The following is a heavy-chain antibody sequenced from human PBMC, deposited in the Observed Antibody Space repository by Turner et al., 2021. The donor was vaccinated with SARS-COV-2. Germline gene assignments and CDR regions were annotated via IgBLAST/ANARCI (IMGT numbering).Heavy chain of an antibody. J-gene: IGHJ4*02. V-gene: IGHV1-8*01. CDR2: MNPNSGNT. CDR1: GYTFTSYD. CDR3: ARSAPDPICSGGSCSSGGFDS. Sequence: QVQLVQSGAEVKKPGASVKVSCKASGYTFTSYDINWVRQATGQGLEWMGWMNPNSGNTGYAQKFQGRVTMTRNTSISTAYMELSSLRSEDTAVYYCARSAPDPICSGGSCSSGGFDSWGQGTLVTVSS. D-gene: IGHD2-15*01.